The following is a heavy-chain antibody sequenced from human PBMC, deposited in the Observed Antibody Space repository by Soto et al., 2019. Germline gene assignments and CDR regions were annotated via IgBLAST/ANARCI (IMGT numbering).Heavy chain of an antibody. V-gene: IGHV3-33*01. D-gene: IGHD6-6*01. CDR1: GFTFSSYG. CDR3: ARSSSAYYYYYCMDV. CDR2: IWYDGSNK. J-gene: IGHJ6*02. Sequence: QVQLVESGGGVVQPGRSLRLSCAASGFTFSSYGMHWVRQAPGKGLEWVAVIWYDGSNKYYADSVKGRFTISRDNSKNTLYLQMNSLRAEDTAVYYCARSSSAYYYYYCMDVWGQGTTVTVSS.